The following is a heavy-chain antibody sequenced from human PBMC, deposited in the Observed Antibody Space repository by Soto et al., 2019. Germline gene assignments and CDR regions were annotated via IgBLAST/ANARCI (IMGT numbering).Heavy chain of an antibody. Sequence: QVQLVESGGGVVQHGRSLRLSCAASGFTFSSYGMHWVRQAPGKGLGWVAVIWYDGSNKYYADSVKGRFTISRDNSKNTLYLQMNSLRAEDTAVYYCARDISGDYGDTFDYWGQGTLVTVSS. J-gene: IGHJ4*02. D-gene: IGHD4-17*01. CDR2: IWYDGSNK. CDR3: ARDISGDYGDTFDY. V-gene: IGHV3-33*01. CDR1: GFTFSSYG.